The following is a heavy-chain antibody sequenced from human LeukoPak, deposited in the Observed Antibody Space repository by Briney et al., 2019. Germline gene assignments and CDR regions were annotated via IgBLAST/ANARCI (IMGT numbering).Heavy chain of an antibody. D-gene: IGHD6-19*01. CDR2: ISGSGDNT. Sequence: GGSLRLSCAASGFSFSSYAMSWVGQAPGKGLAWVSSISGSGDNTYYAESVKGRFTISRDNSKNTLFLQMNSLRAEDTAVFYCAKRSGYTTGWFFDFWGQGTLVTVSS. CDR3: AKRSGYTTGWFFDF. J-gene: IGHJ4*02. CDR1: GFSFSSYA. V-gene: IGHV3-23*01.